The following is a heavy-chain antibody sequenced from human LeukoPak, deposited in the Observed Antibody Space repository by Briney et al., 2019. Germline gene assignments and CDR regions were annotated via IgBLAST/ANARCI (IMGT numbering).Heavy chain of an antibody. V-gene: IGHV4-39*01. Sequence: KPSETLSLTCTVSGGSISSSSYYWGWIRHPPGKGLKWIGSIYYSGSTHYNPSLKSRVTISVDTSKNQFSLKLSSVTAADTAVYYCARLKDTAMDIAYWGQGTLVTVSS. CDR1: GGSISSSSYY. J-gene: IGHJ4*02. D-gene: IGHD5-18*01. CDR3: ARLKDTAMDIAY. CDR2: IYYSGST.